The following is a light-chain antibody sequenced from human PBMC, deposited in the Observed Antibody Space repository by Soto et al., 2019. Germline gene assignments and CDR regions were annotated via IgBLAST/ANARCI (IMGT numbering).Light chain of an antibody. CDR3: QQYDDLPFT. V-gene: IGKV1-33*01. Sequence: DIQMTQSPSSLSASVGDRVIITCQADQGISKSLSWYQQKPGMAPKLLIYDASNLETGVPSRFSGSGSGIDFTLTISSLQPEDFGRYYCQQYDDLPFTFGGGTKVEIK. CDR2: DAS. J-gene: IGKJ4*01. CDR1: QGISKS.